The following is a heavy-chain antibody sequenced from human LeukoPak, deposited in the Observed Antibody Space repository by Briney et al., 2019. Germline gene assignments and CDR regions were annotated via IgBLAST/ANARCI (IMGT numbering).Heavy chain of an antibody. D-gene: IGHD5-18*01. V-gene: IGHV3-30*02. CDR3: AKSRYSYGPFDY. CDR1: GFTFSSYG. CDR2: IRYDGSNK. Sequence: GGSLRLSCAASGFTFSSYGMHWVRQAPGTGLEWVAFIRYDGSNKYYADSVKGRFTISRDNSKNRLYRQMNSLRAEDTAVYYCAKSRYSYGPFDYGGQGTLVTVSS. J-gene: IGHJ4*02.